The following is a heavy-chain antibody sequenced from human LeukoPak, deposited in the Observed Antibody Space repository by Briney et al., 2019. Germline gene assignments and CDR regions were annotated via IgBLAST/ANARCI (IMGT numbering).Heavy chain of an antibody. Sequence: GGSLRLSCAASGFTFSSYWMHWVRQAPGKGLVWVSRINSDGSSTSYAGSVKGRFTISRDNAKNTLYLQMNSLRAEDTAVYYCAREPRWGLAQWQKRGAFDIWGQGTMVTVSS. CDR1: GFTFSSYW. CDR2: INSDGSST. V-gene: IGHV3-74*01. D-gene: IGHD6-19*01. CDR3: AREPRWGLAQWQKRGAFDI. J-gene: IGHJ3*02.